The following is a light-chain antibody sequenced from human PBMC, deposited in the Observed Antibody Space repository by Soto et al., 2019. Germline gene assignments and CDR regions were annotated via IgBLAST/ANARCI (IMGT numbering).Light chain of an antibody. CDR1: QTISSW. Sequence: DIQMTQSHSHLSGSVGDRVTIACRASQTISSWLAWYQQKPGKAPKLLIYKASTLKSGVPSRFSGSGSGTEFTLTISSLQPEDFATYYCQHANSFPVTFGGGTKVDIK. CDR3: QHANSFPVT. CDR2: KAS. V-gene: IGKV1-5*03. J-gene: IGKJ4*01.